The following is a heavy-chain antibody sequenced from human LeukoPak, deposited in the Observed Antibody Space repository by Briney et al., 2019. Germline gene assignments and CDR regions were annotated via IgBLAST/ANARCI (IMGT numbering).Heavy chain of an antibody. CDR3: ARDRTRFTGIAAAGEFDY. D-gene: IGHD6-13*01. V-gene: IGHV4-59*12. Sequence: SETLSLTCTVSGGSISSYYWSWIRQPPGKGLEWIGYIYYSGSTYYNPSLKSRVTISVDTSKNQFSLKLSSVTAADTAVYYCARDRTRFTGIAAAGEFDYWGQGTLVTVSS. CDR1: GGSISSYY. CDR2: IYYSGST. J-gene: IGHJ4*02.